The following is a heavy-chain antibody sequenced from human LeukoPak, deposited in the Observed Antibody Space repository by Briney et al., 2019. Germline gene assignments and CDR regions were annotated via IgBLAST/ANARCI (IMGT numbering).Heavy chain of an antibody. V-gene: IGHV3-66*02. CDR2: IYSSDNT. Sequence: GGSLRLSCAASGFTFSNAWMSWVRQAPGKGLEWVSVIYSSDNTYYIDSVKGRFTISRGNSKNTLYLQMNSLRAEDTAVYYCAGRRVLDASFDYWGQGTLVTVSS. CDR3: AGRRVLDASFDY. J-gene: IGHJ4*02. D-gene: IGHD3-16*01. CDR1: GFTFSNAW.